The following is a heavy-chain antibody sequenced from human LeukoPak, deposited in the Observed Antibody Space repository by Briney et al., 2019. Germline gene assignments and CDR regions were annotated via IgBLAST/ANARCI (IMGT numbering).Heavy chain of an antibody. D-gene: IGHD3-10*01. V-gene: IGHV3-21*01. Sequence: GSLRHSFSTPGYPLSNHRVNSVPQATGRGLGWDSSIISNSKYITYADSVRGRFTISRDNAKNSLYLQMNGLRPEDTAKYHCASLVLLWLGESELAAGHVDKDVWGKGTTVTVSS. CDR2: IISNSKYI. CDR1: GYPLSNHR. CDR3: ASLVLLWLGESELAAGHVDKDV. J-gene: IGHJ6*03.